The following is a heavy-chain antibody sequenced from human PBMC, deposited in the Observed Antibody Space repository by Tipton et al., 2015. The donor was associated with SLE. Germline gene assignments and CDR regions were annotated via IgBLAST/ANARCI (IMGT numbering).Heavy chain of an antibody. CDR3: ARANSSGWWGGSDFDY. D-gene: IGHD6-19*01. J-gene: IGHJ4*02. Sequence: SLRLSCAASGFTFSSYAMHWVRQAPGKGLEWVAVISYDGSNKYYADSVKGRFTISRDNSKNTLYLQMNSLRAEDTAVYYCARANSSGWWGGSDFDYWGQGTRVTVSS. V-gene: IGHV3-30-3*01. CDR2: ISYDGSNK. CDR1: GFTFSSYA.